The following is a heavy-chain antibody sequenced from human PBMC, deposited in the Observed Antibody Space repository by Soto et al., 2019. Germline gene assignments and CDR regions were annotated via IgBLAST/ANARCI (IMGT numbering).Heavy chain of an antibody. D-gene: IGHD6-13*01. Sequence: ASVKVSCKASGYTFTSYAMHWVRQAPGQRLEWMGWINAGNGNTKYSQKFQGRVTITADESTSTAYMELSSLRSEDTAVYYCARDEGSSWSNWGQGTLVTVSS. CDR3: ARDEGSSWSN. CDR1: GYTFTSYA. CDR2: INAGNGNT. J-gene: IGHJ4*02. V-gene: IGHV1-3*01.